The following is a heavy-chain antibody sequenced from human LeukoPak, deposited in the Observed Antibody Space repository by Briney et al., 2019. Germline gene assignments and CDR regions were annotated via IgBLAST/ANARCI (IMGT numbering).Heavy chain of an antibody. CDR1: GFTFSSYA. D-gene: IGHD2-2*01. Sequence: GGSLRLSCAASGFTFSSYAMSWVRQAPGKGLEWVSAISGSGADTYYADSVKGRFAISRDNSKNTLYLQMSSLGAEDTAVYYCARYQYQLLSTFDCWGQGTLVTVSS. V-gene: IGHV3-23*01. CDR3: ARYQYQLLSTFDC. J-gene: IGHJ4*02. CDR2: ISGSGADT.